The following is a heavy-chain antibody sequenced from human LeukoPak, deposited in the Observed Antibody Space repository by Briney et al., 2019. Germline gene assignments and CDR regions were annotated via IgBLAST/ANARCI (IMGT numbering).Heavy chain of an antibody. CDR2: ISSNSGGT. V-gene: IGHV1-2*06. Sequence: SVKVSCTASGYTFTGYYMHWVRHAPGQARVCGGRISSNSGGTNYAQKFQGRVTMTRDTSISTAYMELRRLRCDDTAVYYCARGYVEMATMGQGYWGQGTLVTVSS. J-gene: IGHJ4*02. CDR1: GYTFTGYY. CDR3: ARGYVEMATMGQGY. D-gene: IGHD5-24*01.